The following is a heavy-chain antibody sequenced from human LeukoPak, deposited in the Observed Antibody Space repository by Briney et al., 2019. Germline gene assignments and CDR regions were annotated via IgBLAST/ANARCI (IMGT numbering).Heavy chain of an antibody. J-gene: IGHJ5*02. D-gene: IGHD1-26*01. Sequence: PSETLSLTCAVYGGSFSGYYWSWIRQPPGKGLEWIGEINHSGSTNYNPSLKSRVTISVDTSKNQFSLNLRSVTATDTAVYYCARLALGAPFDPWGQGTLVTVSS. V-gene: IGHV4-34*01. CDR2: INHSGST. CDR3: ARLALGAPFDP. CDR1: GGSFSGYY.